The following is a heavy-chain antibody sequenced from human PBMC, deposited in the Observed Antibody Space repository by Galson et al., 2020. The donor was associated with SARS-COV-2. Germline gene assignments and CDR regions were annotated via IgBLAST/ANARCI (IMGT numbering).Heavy chain of an antibody. CDR1: GGSIRTRNW. D-gene: IGHD3-10*01. CDR3: ARVGGAVGDFFDF. J-gene: IGHJ4*02. Sequence: SETLSLTCAVSGGSIRTRNWWSWVRQAPGRGLEWIGEIYQSGRTNYNLSLKSRVATLVDTSKNQFSLRLNSVTAADTAVYYCARVGGAVGDFFDFWGQGTLVTVSS. CDR2: IYQSGRT. V-gene: IGHV4-4*02.